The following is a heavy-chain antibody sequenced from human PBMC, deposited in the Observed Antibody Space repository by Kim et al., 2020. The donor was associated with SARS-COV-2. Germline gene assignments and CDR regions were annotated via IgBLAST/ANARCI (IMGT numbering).Heavy chain of an antibody. D-gene: IGHD5-18*01. CDR3: VKPTWIQLWLQGYYFDY. J-gene: IGHJ4*02. Sequence: VKGRFTISRDNSKNTLYLQMSSLRAEDTAVYYCVKPTWIQLWLQGYYFDYWGQGTLVTVSS. V-gene: IGHV3-64D*09.